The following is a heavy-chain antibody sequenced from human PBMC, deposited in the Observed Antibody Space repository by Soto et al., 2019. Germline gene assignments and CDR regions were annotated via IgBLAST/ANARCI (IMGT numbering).Heavy chain of an antibody. V-gene: IGHV3-49*04. CDR2: IAGKTYGGTT. D-gene: IGHD3-3*01. CDR3: SRGGDYYGLDV. CDR1: GFTSDDYDYG. J-gene: IGHJ6*02. Sequence: GGSLRLSCSFSGFTSDDYDYGVTWVRQAPGKGLEWLGLIAGKTYGGTTQYAASVKGRFTMSRDDSKDVAYLQMRDLGIDDTAIYFCSRGGDYYGLDVWGQGTTVTAP.